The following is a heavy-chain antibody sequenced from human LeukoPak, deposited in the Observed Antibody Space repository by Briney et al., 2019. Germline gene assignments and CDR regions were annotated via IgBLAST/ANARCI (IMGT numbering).Heavy chain of an antibody. D-gene: IGHD2-21*02. Sequence: PGRSLRLSCAASGFTFSSYGMHWVRQAPGKGLEWVSVIYSGGSTYYADSVKGRFTISRDNSKNTLYLQMNSLRAEDTAVYYCARDRVTPTGNWFDPWGQGTLVTVSS. V-gene: IGHV3-66*01. J-gene: IGHJ5*02. CDR3: ARDRVTPTGNWFDP. CDR1: GFTFSSYG. CDR2: IYSGGST.